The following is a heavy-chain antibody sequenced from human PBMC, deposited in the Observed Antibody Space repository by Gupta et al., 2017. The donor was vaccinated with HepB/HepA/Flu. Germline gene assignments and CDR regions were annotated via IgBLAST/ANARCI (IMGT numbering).Heavy chain of an antibody. J-gene: IGHJ4*02. Sequence: QVQLVQSGAEVKKPGVSVKVSCKTSGYTFTRNSIHWVRQAPGQRLEWMGWINAGNGNIKYSQKFQGRVTITRDTSASTAYMELSSLRSEDTAMYYCARDGTGKTQDYWGQGTLVTVSS. CDR3: ARDGTGKTQDY. CDR2: INAGNGNI. CDR1: GYTFTRNS. V-gene: IGHV1-3*01. D-gene: IGHD1/OR15-1a*01.